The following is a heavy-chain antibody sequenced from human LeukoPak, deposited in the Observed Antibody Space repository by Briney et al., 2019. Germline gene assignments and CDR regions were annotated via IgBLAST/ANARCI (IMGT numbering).Heavy chain of an antibody. CDR2: IIPILGIA. CDR1: GGTFSSYA. CDR3: ASGPDLRYGGNAYWYFDL. J-gene: IGHJ2*01. D-gene: IGHD4-23*01. V-gene: IGHV1-69*04. Sequence: SVKVSCKASGGTFSSYAISRVRQAPGQGLEWMGRIIPILGIANYAQKFQGRVTITADKSTSTAYMELSSLRSEDTAVYYCASGPDLRYGGNAYWYFDLWGRGTLVTVSS.